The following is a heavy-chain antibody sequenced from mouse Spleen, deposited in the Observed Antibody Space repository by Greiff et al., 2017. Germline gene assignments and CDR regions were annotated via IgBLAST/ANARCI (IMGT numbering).Heavy chain of an antibody. Sequence: QVQLQQSGAELVRPGTSVKISCKASGYAFTNYWLGWVKQRPGHGLEWIGDIYPGSGNTYYNEKFKGKATLTADKSSSTAYMQLSSLTSEDSAVYFCARSDYGNYVFYAMDYWGQGTSVTVSS. CDR2: IYPGSGNT. CDR1: GYAFTNYW. CDR3: ARSDYGNYVFYAMDY. V-gene: IGHV1-63*01. D-gene: IGHD2-1*01. J-gene: IGHJ4*01.